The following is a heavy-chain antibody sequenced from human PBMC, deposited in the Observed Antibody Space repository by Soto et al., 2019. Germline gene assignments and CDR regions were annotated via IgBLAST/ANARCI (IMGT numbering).Heavy chain of an antibody. V-gene: IGHV3-53*04. Sequence: EVQLVESGGGLVQPGGSLRLSCAASGFTVSSNYMSWVRQAPGKGLEWVSVIYSGGSTYYADSVKGRFTISRHNSKNTLYLQMTSLRAEDTAVYYCARTNYDFWSGYYNRDVYYYMDVWGKGTTVTVSS. CDR2: IYSGGST. D-gene: IGHD3-3*01. CDR3: ARTNYDFWSGYYNRDVYYYMDV. CDR1: GFTVSSNY. J-gene: IGHJ6*03.